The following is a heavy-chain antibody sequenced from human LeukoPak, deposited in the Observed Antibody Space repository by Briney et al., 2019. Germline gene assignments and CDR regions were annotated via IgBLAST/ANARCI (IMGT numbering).Heavy chain of an antibody. Sequence: GSSVKVSCKASGGTFSSYAISWVRQAPGQWLEWMGGIIPIFGTANYAQKFQGRVTITADESTSTAYMELSSLRSEDTAVYYCARMPQTNPMAIIWGFDSWGQGTLVTVSS. J-gene: IGHJ4*02. D-gene: IGHD5-24*01. V-gene: IGHV1-69*01. CDR1: GGTFSSYA. CDR3: ARMPQTNPMAIIWGFDS. CDR2: IIPIFGTA.